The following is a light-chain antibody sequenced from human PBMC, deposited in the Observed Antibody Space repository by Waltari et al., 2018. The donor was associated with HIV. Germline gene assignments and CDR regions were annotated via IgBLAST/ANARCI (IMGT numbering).Light chain of an antibody. CDR3: CAYAGSTTYVI. CDR2: EDS. V-gene: IGLV2-23*01. J-gene: IGLJ2*01. Sequence: QSALTQPASVSGSPGQSIPISCTGTSSDVGGYNLVSWYQQHPGKAPKLMIYEDSTRPSGVSNRFSGSKSGNTASLTISGLQAEDEADYYCCAYAGSTTYVIFGGGTKLTVL. CDR1: SSDVGGYNL.